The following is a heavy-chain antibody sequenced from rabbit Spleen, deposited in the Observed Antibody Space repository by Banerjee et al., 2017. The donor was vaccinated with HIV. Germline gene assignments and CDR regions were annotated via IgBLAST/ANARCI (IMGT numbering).Heavy chain of an antibody. J-gene: IGHJ4*01. V-gene: IGHV1S45*01. Sequence: QEQLVESGGGLVKHEGSLTLTCNASGFSFSNKDVMCGVRQAPGKGLEWIACINAYTGKPVYATWAKGRFTISRTSSTTVTLQMTSLTAADTATYFCARDLASVVGWNFSLWGPGTLVTVS. CDR1: GFSFSNKDV. CDR3: ARDLASVVGWNFSL. D-gene: IGHD3-1*01. CDR2: INAYTGKP.